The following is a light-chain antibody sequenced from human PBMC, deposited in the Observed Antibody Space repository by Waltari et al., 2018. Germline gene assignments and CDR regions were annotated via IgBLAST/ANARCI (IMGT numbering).Light chain of an antibody. V-gene: IGKV1-17*01. CDR1: QGISNA. Sequence: DIQMTQSPSSLSASVGDKVTITCRASQGISNALAWYQQKPGKAPKPLIYAASNLQSGVPSRFSGSGSGTDFTLTISSLQPEDFAVYYCQQRNSYPWTFGQGTKVEIK. CDR2: AAS. J-gene: IGKJ1*01. CDR3: QQRNSYPWT.